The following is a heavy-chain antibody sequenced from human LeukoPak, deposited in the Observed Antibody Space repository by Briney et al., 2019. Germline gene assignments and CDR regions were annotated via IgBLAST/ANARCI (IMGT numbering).Heavy chain of an antibody. CDR2: IYHSGSA. J-gene: IGHJ6*03. CDR3: ARRPYYYYYMDV. CDR1: GYSISTHYY. Sequence: SETLSLTCAGSGYSISTHYYWGWIRQPPGKGREWIGSIYHSGSAYYNPSLESRVTISIDTSKNQFSLKLSSVTAADTAVYYCARRPYYYYYMDVWGTGTTVTVSS. V-gene: IGHV4-38-2*01.